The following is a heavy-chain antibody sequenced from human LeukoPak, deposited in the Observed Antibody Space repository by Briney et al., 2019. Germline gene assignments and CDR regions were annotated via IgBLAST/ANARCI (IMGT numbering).Heavy chain of an antibody. V-gene: IGHV3-30*04. CDR1: GFTFSRYG. Sequence: GGSLRLSCAASGFTFSRYGMHWVRQAPGKGLEWETILSYDGSNKYYADSVKGRFTISRDNSKNTLYVQMNSQRAEDTAVYYCAKEGYSRGYYSYYYMDVWGKGTTVTVSS. J-gene: IGHJ6*03. CDR3: AKEGYSRGYYSYYYMDV. D-gene: IGHD6-13*01. CDR2: LSYDGSNK.